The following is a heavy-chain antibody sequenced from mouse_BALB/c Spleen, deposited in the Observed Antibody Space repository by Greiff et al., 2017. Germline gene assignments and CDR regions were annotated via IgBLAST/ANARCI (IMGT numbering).Heavy chain of an antibody. Sequence: DVMLVESGGGLVKPGGSLKLSCAASGFTFSSYTMSWVRQTPEKRLEWVATISSGGSYTYYPDSVKGRFTISRDNAKNTLYLQMSSLKSEDTAMYYCTRDDGNLYWYFDVWGAGTTVTVSS. CDR2: ISSGGSYT. J-gene: IGHJ1*01. CDR3: TRDDGNLYWYFDV. V-gene: IGHV5-6-4*01. CDR1: GFTFSSYT. D-gene: IGHD2-1*01.